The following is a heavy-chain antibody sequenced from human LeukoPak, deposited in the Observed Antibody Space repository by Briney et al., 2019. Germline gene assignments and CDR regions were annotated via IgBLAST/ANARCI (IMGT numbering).Heavy chain of an antibody. V-gene: IGHV1-18*04. J-gene: IGHJ5*02. CDR3: ARDQEYYYGSGSYNPNWFDP. CDR1: GYTFTSYG. CDR2: ISAYNGNT. D-gene: IGHD3-10*01. Sequence: ASVKVSCKASGYTFTSYGISWVRQAPGQGLEWMGWISAYNGNTNYAQKLQGRVTMTTDTSTSTAYMEPRSLRSDDTAVYYCARDQEYYYGSGSYNPNWFDPWGQGTLVTVSS.